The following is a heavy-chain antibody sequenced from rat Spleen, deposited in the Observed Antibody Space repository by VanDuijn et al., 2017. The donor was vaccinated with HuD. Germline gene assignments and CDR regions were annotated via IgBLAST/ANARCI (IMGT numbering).Heavy chain of an antibody. CDR3: TRASAGMDA. Sequence: EVQLVESDGGLVQPGRSLKLSCAASGFTFSDYGMHWIRQAPTKGLEWVASITNTGGSTYYPDSVKGRFTISRDNAKSTLYLQMNSLRSEDTATYYCTRASAGMDAWGQGASVTVSS. D-gene: IGHD3-2*01. V-gene: IGHV5-19*01. J-gene: IGHJ4*01. CDR1: GFTFSDYG. CDR2: ITNTGGST.